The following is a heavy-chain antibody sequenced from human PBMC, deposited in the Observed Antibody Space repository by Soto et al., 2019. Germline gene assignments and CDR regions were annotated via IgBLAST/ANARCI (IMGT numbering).Heavy chain of an antibody. D-gene: IGHD2-2*02. CDR3: ARDDYTYGVY. CDR2: IGPYGNSK. Sequence: SLRLSCAASGFSFRDYFMSWMRQAPGKGLEWVAYIGPYGNSKYYADSVKGRFTISRDDATNSLYLHMNSLRAEDTAVYYCARDDYTYGVYWGQGTPVTVSS. J-gene: IGHJ4*02. CDR1: GFSFRDYF. V-gene: IGHV3-11*01.